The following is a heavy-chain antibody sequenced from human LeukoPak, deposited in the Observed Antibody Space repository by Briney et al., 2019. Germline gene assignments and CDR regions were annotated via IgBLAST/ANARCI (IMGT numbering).Heavy chain of an antibody. J-gene: IGHJ4*02. CDR3: AKDPHPTYYYDSSGPYYFDY. CDR1: GFTFSSYA. Sequence: GGSLRLSCAASGFTFSSYAMSWVRQAPGKWLEWVSAISGSGGSTYYADSVKGRFTISRENSKNTLYLQMNSLRAEDTVVYYCAKDPHPTYYYDSSGPYYFDYWGQGTLVTVSS. CDR2: ISGSGGST. V-gene: IGHV3-23*01. D-gene: IGHD3-22*01.